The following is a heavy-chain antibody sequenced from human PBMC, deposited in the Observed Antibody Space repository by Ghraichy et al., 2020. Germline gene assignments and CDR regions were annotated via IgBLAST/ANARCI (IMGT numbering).Heavy chain of an antibody. Sequence: GGSLRLSCAASGFTFSGYWMSWVRQAPGKGLQWVANIKQDGSEKYYVESVKGRFTISRDNAKKSLYLQMNSLRAEDTAVYYCARAGNSSGWGATYYWGQGALVTVSS. CDR1: GFTFSGYW. D-gene: IGHD6-19*01. J-gene: IGHJ4*02. CDR2: IKQDGSEK. CDR3: ARAGNSSGWGATYY. V-gene: IGHV3-7*01.